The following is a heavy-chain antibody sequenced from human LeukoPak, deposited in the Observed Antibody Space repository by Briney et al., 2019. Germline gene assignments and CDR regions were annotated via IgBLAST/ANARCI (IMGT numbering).Heavy chain of an antibody. D-gene: IGHD4/OR15-4a*01. Sequence: SETLSLTCAVYGGSFSGYYWSWIRQPPGKGLEWIGEINHSGSTNYNPSLKSRVTISVDTSKNQFSLKLSSVTAADTAVYYCARGSPAGAFDYWGQGTLVTVSS. J-gene: IGHJ4*02. CDR2: INHSGST. CDR1: GGSFSGYY. CDR3: ARGSPAGAFDY. V-gene: IGHV4-34*01.